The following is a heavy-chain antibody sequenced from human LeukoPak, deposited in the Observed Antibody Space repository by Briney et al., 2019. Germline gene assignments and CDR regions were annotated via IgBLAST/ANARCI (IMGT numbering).Heavy chain of an antibody. CDR3: ARRGGSSSRRSPIDY. Sequence: GGSLRLSCTASGFTFSDYWMTWVRQAPGKGPGWVANIKQDGSQRYYVDSVRGRFTISRDNAENSLFLQMNGLRAEDTAVYYCARRGGSSSRRSPIDYWGQGTLVTVSS. D-gene: IGHD6-6*01. CDR2: IKQDGSQR. CDR1: GFTFSDYW. V-gene: IGHV3-7*01. J-gene: IGHJ4*02.